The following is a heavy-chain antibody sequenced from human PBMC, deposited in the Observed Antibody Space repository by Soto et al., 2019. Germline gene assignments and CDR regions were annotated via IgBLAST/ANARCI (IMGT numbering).Heavy chain of an antibody. V-gene: IGHV3-48*01. Sequence: EVQLVESGGGLVQPGGSLRLSCAASGFTFSSYSMNWVRQAPGKGLEWVSYISSSSSTIYYADSVKGRFTISRDNAKNSLYLQMNSLRAEDTAVYYCARGYCSGGRCYDNDYWGQGTLVTVSS. CDR1: GFTFSSYS. CDR2: ISSSSSTI. CDR3: ARGYCSGGRCYDNDY. D-gene: IGHD2-15*01. J-gene: IGHJ4*02.